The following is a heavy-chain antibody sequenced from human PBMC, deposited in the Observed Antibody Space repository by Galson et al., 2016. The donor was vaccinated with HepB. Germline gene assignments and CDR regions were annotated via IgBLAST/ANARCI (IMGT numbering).Heavy chain of an antibody. Sequence: SLRLSCAASGFTFSTYSMNWVRQAPGKGLEWVSYIGSGSTTIYYADSVKGRFTISGDTAKNSLYLQMNSLRDDDTAVYYCARDGGQQVVRWERLRKVYYYYPMDVWGQGTTVTVSS. CDR2: IGSGSTTI. CDR3: ARDGGQQVVRWERLRKVYYYYPMDV. D-gene: IGHD6-13*01. CDR1: GFTFSTYS. J-gene: IGHJ6*02. V-gene: IGHV3-48*02.